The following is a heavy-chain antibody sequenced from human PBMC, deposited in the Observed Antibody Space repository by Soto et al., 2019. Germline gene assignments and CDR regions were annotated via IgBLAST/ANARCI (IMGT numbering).Heavy chain of an antibody. V-gene: IGHV6-1*01. Sequence: PSQTLSLTCAISGDSVSSNSAARDCIRHSPSRCLEWLGRTYYRSKWYNDYAVSVKSRITINPDTSKNQFSLQLNSVTPEDTAVYYCARGGGYCSGGSCYFIVTYYYYGMDVWGQGTTVTVSS. J-gene: IGHJ6*02. CDR1: GDSVSSNSAA. CDR3: ARGGGYCSGGSCYFIVTYYYYGMDV. D-gene: IGHD2-15*01. CDR2: TYYRSKWYN.